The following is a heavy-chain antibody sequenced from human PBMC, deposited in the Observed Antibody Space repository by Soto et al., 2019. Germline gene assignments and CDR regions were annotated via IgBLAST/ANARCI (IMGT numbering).Heavy chain of an antibody. CDR2: INTYNGNT. CDR1: GYTFTSYG. D-gene: IGHD3-9*01. V-gene: IGHV1-18*01. CDR3: TREGSAAYYCYGMDA. Sequence: ASVKVSCKASGYTFTSYGISWVRQAPGQGLEWLGWINTYNGNTNYAQKLQGRVIMTADTSTSTAYMELRSLRSDDTAIYYCTREGSAAYYCYGMDAWGQGTTVTVSS. J-gene: IGHJ6*02.